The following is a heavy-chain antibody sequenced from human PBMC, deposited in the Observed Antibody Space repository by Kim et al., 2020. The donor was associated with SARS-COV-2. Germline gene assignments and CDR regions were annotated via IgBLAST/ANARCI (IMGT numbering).Heavy chain of an antibody. Sequence: ASVKVSCKASGYTFTSYYMHWVRQAPGQGLEWMGIINPSGGSTSYAQKFQGRVTMTRDTSTSTVYMELSSLRSEDTAVYYCARDRVVEDYYYGMDVWGQGTTVTVSS. CDR1: GYTFTSYY. CDR2: INPSGGST. J-gene: IGHJ6*02. V-gene: IGHV1-46*01. CDR3: ARDRVVEDYYYGMDV. D-gene: IGHD2-15*01.